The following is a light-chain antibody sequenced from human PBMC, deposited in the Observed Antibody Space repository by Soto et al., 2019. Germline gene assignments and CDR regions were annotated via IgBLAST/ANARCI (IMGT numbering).Light chain of an antibody. CDR1: SSDVGGYDY. V-gene: IGLV2-14*03. J-gene: IGLJ2*01. CDR3: SSYTSSTTAI. CDR2: DVS. Sequence: QSALTQPASESGSPGQSITISCTGTSSDVGGYDYVSWYQQHPGKVPKLLIYDVSHRPSGVSYRFSGSKSGNTASLTISGLQAEDEADYYCSSYTSSTTAIFGGGTKLTVL.